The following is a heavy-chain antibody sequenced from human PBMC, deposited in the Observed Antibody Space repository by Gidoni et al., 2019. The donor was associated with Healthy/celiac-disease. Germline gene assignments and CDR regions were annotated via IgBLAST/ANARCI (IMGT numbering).Heavy chain of an antibody. Sequence: EVQLLESGGGLVQPGGSLRLSCAASGFTFSSYAMSWVRQAPGKGLEWDAAISGSGGSTYYADSVKGRFTISRDNSKNTLYLQMNSLRAEDTAVYYCAKDQEQWPEGRGFDYWGQGTLVTVSS. J-gene: IGHJ4*02. CDR3: AKDQEQWPEGRGFDY. D-gene: IGHD6-19*01. CDR1: GFTFSSYA. V-gene: IGHV3-23*01. CDR2: ISGSGGST.